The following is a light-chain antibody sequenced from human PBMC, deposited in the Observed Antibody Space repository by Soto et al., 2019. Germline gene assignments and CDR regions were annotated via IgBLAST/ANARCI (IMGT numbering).Light chain of an antibody. J-gene: IGKJ5*01. Sequence: IVLTQSPGTLSLSPGERATLSCRAGQSVSSSYLAWYQQKPGQAPRLLIYGASSRATGIPDRFSGSGSGTDFTLTISRLEPEDFAVYYCQQYGSSPRITFGQGTRLEIK. CDR3: QQYGSSPRIT. CDR1: QSVSSSY. CDR2: GAS. V-gene: IGKV3-20*01.